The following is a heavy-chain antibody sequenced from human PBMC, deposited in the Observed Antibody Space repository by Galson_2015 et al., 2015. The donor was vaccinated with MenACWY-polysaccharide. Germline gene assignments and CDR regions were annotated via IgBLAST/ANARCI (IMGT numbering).Heavy chain of an antibody. CDR2: IEQDGSKK. Sequence: SLRLSCAASGFTFSTYWMTWVRQAPGKGLEWVANIEQDGSKKYYVDSVKGRFTISRDNAENSPYLQMNSLRAEDTAVYYCATAPSLHVGQHWGQGTLVIVPS. CDR1: GFTFSTYW. V-gene: IGHV3-7*01. CDR3: ATAPSLHVGQH. J-gene: IGHJ1*01. D-gene: IGHD5-24*01.